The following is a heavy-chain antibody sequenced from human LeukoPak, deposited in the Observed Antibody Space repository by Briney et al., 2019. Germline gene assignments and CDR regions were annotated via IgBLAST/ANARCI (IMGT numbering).Heavy chain of an antibody. CDR3: ASRSSRAPASY. V-gene: IGHV3-30*02. CDR2: LQYYTNNE. J-gene: IGHJ4*02. Sequence: TGGSLRLSCAASGFTFSSYAMHWVRQAPGKGLEWVAFLQYYTNNEFYADSVKGRFTISRDNSKNTLYLQMNSLRVEDTAVYYCASRSSRAPASYWGQGTLVTVSS. CDR1: GFTFSSYA. D-gene: IGHD6-25*01.